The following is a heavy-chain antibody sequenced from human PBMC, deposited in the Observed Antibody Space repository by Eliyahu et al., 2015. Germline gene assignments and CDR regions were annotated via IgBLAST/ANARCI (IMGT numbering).Heavy chain of an antibody. CDR3: AKDRYSSGSGGYFDY. CDR2: ISGSGGST. Sequence: EVQLLESGGGLVQPGGSLKLSCXXSGFTFRXYAMDWVRQAPGKGLEWISGISGSGGSTCYADSVKGRFTISRDNSKNTLYLQINNLRAEDTAVYYCAKDRYSSGSGGYFDYWGQGTLVTVSS. V-gene: IGHV3-23*01. CDR1: GFTFRXYA. J-gene: IGHJ4*02. D-gene: IGHD6-25*01.